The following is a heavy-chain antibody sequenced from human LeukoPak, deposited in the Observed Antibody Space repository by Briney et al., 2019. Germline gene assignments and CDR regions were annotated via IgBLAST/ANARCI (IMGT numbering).Heavy chain of an antibody. CDR1: GYTFTSYY. Sequence: ASVKVSCKASGYTFTSYYMHWVRQAPGQGLEWMGIINPSGGSTSYAQKFQGRVTMTRDTSTSTVYMELSSLRSEDTAVYYCARDQRRDHYYGSGSYNGYFDYWGQGTLVTVSS. CDR3: ARDQRRDHYYGSGSYNGYFDY. V-gene: IGHV1-46*01. D-gene: IGHD3-10*01. J-gene: IGHJ4*02. CDR2: INPSGGST.